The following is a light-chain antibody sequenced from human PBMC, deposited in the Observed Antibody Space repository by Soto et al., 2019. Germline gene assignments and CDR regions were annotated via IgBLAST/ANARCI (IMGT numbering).Light chain of an antibody. CDR1: QDIGNF. CDR3: QQSYNSPQT. J-gene: IGKJ1*01. CDR2: AAS. Sequence: DIQMTQSPSSLSAFVGDRVTITCRASQDIGNFLAWYQQKPGKVPKLLIYAASSLQSGVPSRFSGSGSGTDFTLTISSLQPEDFATYSCQQSYNSPQTFGQGTKVDIK. V-gene: IGKV1-39*01.